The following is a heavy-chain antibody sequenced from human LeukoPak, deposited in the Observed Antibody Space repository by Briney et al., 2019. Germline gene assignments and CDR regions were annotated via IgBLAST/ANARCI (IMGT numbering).Heavy chain of an antibody. V-gene: IGHV3-7*01. CDR3: ARHRATY. CDR1: GFSFSSYW. J-gene: IGHJ4*02. CDR2: IKEDGSEK. Sequence: PGGSLRLSCAASGFSFSSYWMSWVRQAPGKGREWVASIKEDGSEKYYVGSVKGRFTISRDNAKNSLYLQMNSLRAEGTAVYYCARHRATYWGQGTLVTVSS.